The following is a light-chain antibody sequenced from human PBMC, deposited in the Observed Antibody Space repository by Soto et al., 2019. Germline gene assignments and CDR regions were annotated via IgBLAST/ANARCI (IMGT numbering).Light chain of an antibody. CDR1: QSISSY. Sequence: EIVLTQSPGTPSLSPGERATLSCRASQSISSYVAWYQQKPGQAPRVLIYDSSSRATGVPDRFSGSGSGTDFTLTISRLEPEDFAVYYCQQYVDSPETFGGGTKVEIK. J-gene: IGKJ4*01. CDR2: DSS. V-gene: IGKV3-20*01. CDR3: QQYVDSPET.